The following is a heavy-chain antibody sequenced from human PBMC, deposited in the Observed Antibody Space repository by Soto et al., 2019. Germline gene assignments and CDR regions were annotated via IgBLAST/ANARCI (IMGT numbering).Heavy chain of an antibody. V-gene: IGHV4-59*11. D-gene: IGHD3-22*01. Sequence: SETLSLTCTVSGAPLSSHYWSWFRQPPGKGLEWIGYIYYSATTNFNPSLQSRVSISVDTSKTQFSLNLRSATAADTAVYYCARMEYYYDSSGYWHNWFDPWGQGTLVTVSS. CDR1: GAPLSSHY. CDR3: ARMEYYYDSSGYWHNWFDP. J-gene: IGHJ5*02. CDR2: IYYSATT.